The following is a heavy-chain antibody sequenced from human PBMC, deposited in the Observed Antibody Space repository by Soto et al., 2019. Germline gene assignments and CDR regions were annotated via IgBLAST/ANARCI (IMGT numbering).Heavy chain of an antibody. J-gene: IGHJ4*02. V-gene: IGHV3-33*01. D-gene: IGHD5-12*01. CDR2: IWYDGSNK. Sequence: QVQLVESGGGVVQPGRSLRLSCAASGFTFSSYGMHWVRQAPGKGLEWVAVIWYDGSNKYYADSVKGQFTISRDNSKNTLYLQMNSLRAEDTAVYYCARASRDGYNFDYWGQGTLVTVSS. CDR3: ARASRDGYNFDY. CDR1: GFTFSSYG.